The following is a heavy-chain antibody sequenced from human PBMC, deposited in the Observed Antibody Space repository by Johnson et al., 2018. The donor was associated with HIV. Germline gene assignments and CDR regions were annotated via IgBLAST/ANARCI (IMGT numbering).Heavy chain of an antibody. CDR1: GFTFSSYG. V-gene: IGHV3-30*03. J-gene: IGHJ3*02. D-gene: IGHD3-22*01. CDR3: ARGHYYDTGHDAFDI. Sequence: QVQLVESGGGLVQPGGSLRLSCAASGFTFSSYGMHWVRQAPGKGLEWVAVISYDGSRKHYADSVKGRFTISRDNSKNTMYLQMNSLRAEDTAVYYCARGHYYDTGHDAFDIWGQGTMVTVSS. CDR2: ISYDGSRK.